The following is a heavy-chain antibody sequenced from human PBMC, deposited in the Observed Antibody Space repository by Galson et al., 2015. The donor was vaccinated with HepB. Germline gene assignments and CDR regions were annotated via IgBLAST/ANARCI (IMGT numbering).Heavy chain of an antibody. CDR1: GYTFTGYY. Sequence: SVKVSCKASGYTFTGYYMHWVRQAPGQGLEWMGWINPNSGGTNYAQKFQGRVTMTRDTSISTAYMELSRLRSDDTAVYYCAREGCSSTSCYTAFDYWGQGTLVTVSS. CDR2: INPNSGGT. J-gene: IGHJ4*02. CDR3: AREGCSSTSCYTAFDY. D-gene: IGHD2-2*02. V-gene: IGHV1-2*02.